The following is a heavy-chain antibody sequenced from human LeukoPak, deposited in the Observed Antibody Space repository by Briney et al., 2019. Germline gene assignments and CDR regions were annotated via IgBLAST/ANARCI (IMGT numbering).Heavy chain of an antibody. V-gene: IGHV1-69*01. D-gene: IGHD1-26*01. J-gene: IGHJ5*02. CDR3: ALSGSYPNWFDP. Sequence: GASMKVSCKASGGTFSSYAISWVRQAPGQGLEWMGGIIPIFGTANYAQKFQGRVTITADESTSTAYMELSSLRSEDTAVYYCALSGSYPNWFDPWGQGTLVTVSS. CDR2: IIPIFGTA. CDR1: GGTFSSYA.